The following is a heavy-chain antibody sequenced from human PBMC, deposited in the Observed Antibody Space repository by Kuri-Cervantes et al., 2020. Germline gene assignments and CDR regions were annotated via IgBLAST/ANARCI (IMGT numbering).Heavy chain of an antibody. V-gene: IGHV1-18*01. CDR3: ARERREAARPGHFDY. Sequence: SVKVSCKASGYTFTSYGISWVRQAPGQGLEWMGWISAYNVDTNYAQKLQGRVTMTTDTSTSTAYMELSRLRSDDTAVYYCARERREAARPGHFDYWGQGTLVTVSS. CDR2: ISAYNVDT. D-gene: IGHD6-6*01. CDR1: GYTFTSYG. J-gene: IGHJ4*02.